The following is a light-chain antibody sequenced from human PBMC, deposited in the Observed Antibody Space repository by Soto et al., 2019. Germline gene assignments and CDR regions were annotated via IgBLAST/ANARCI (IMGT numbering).Light chain of an antibody. Sequence: DIPMTQSPSSLSASVGDRVTMTCRASQGISNYLVWYQQQPGKVPELLIYAASTLHSGVPSRFSGSGSGTDFTLTISSLQPEDVGTYYCQRYDDAPLTFGGGTKVEIK. J-gene: IGKJ4*01. CDR1: QGISNY. V-gene: IGKV1-27*01. CDR2: AAS. CDR3: QRYDDAPLT.